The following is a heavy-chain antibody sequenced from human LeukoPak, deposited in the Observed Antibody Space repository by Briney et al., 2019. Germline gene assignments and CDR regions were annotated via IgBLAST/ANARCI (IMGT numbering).Heavy chain of an antibody. CDR2: INHSGNT. Sequence: SETLSLTCAVYGGSFSVYYWSWVRQPPGRGLEWIGEINHSGNTNYNPSLKSRVTISVDTSKNQFSLKLSSVTAADTAVYYCARGGFYCGGDCYVDYWGQGTLVTVSS. J-gene: IGHJ4*02. CDR3: ARGGFYCGGDCYVDY. CDR1: GGSFSVYY. D-gene: IGHD2-21*02. V-gene: IGHV4-34*01.